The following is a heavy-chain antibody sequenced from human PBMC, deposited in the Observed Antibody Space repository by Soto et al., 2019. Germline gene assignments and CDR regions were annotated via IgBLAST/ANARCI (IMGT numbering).Heavy chain of an antibody. CDR1: GFIFSTYS. V-gene: IGHV3-30-3*01. CDR3: ARDHVVVVPAARGPPYGMDV. D-gene: IGHD2-2*01. J-gene: IGHJ6*04. Sequence: QVQLVESGGGVVQPGRSLRLSCAASGFIFSTYSMHWVRQAPGKGLEWVAVISYDGSNKYYADSVKGRFTISRDNSKNTLYLQMNSLGPEDTAVFYCARDHVVVVPAARGPPYGMDVWGKGTTVTVSS. CDR2: ISYDGSNK.